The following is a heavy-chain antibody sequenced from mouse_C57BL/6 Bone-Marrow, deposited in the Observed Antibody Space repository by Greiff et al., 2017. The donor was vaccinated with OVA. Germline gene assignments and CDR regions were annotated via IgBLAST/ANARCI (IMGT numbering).Heavy chain of an antibody. CDR2: IHPNSGST. CDR1: GYTFTSYW. J-gene: IGHJ3*01. CDR3: ARHYDCERGTWFAY. V-gene: IGHV1-64*01. Sequence: QVQLQQPGAELVKPGASVKLSCKASGYTFTSYWMHWVKQRPGQGLEWIGMIHPNSGSTNYNEKFKSKATLTVDKSSSTAYMQLSSLTSEDSAVYYCARHYDCERGTWFAYWGQGTLVTVSA. D-gene: IGHD2-4*01.